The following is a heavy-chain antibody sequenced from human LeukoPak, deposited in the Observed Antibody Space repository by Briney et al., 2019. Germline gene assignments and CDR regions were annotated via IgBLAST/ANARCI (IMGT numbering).Heavy chain of an antibody. CDR1: ELTSSTSW. V-gene: IGHV3-23*01. D-gene: IGHD3-16*01. CDR3: AKDPFGAPHYFDY. J-gene: IGHJ4*02. Sequence: PGGSLRLSCAASELTSSTSWMSWVRQAPGKGLEWVSTISGSGDDTYYADSVKGRFIISRDNSKNTLYLQMNNLRAEDTSIYFCAKDPFGAPHYFDYWGQGTLVTVSP. CDR2: ISGSGDDT.